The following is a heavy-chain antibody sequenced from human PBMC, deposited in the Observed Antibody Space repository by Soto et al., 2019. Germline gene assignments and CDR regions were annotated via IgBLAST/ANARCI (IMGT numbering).Heavy chain of an antibody. CDR2: IYYSGST. Sequence: QVQLQESGPGLVKPSQTLSLTCTVSGGSISSGAYYWSWVRQPPGKGLEWIGYIYYSGSTYYNPSLKSLVTISVDTSKNQFSLKLSSVTATDTAVYYCARDNYGDTYYFDYWGQGTLVTVSS. CDR1: GGSISSGAYY. V-gene: IGHV4-30-4*01. J-gene: IGHJ4*02. CDR3: ARDNYGDTYYFDY. D-gene: IGHD4-17*01.